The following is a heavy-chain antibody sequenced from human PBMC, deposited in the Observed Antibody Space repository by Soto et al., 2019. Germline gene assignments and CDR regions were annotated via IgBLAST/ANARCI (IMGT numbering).Heavy chain of an antibody. J-gene: IGHJ3*02. CDR3: TRGREVTVTDDLVAFDI. CDR1: GGSFSGYF. Sequence: QVQLQQWGAGLLKPSETLSLTCAVYGGSFSGYFWSWIRQPPGKGLEWIGEINHSGSTNYNPSLKSRVTISVDTSKNQFSLKLSSVTAAGMARYYCTRGREVTVTDDLVAFDIWGQGTRVTVSS. D-gene: IGHD4-17*01. V-gene: IGHV4-34*01. CDR2: INHSGST.